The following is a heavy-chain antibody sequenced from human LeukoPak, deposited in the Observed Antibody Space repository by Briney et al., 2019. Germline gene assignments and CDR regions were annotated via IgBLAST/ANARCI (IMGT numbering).Heavy chain of an antibody. V-gene: IGHV4-4*07. Sequence: SETLSLNCTVSGDTIKSYYWSWIRQPAGKGLEWIGRIYTSGSTNYDPSLENRVTTSVETTNNNYTQKLSSVTAAATAVYYCASTTYYYDSSGYYFLDYWGQGTLVTVSS. D-gene: IGHD3-22*01. J-gene: IGHJ4*02. CDR2: IYTSGST. CDR1: GDTIKSYY. CDR3: ASTTYYYDSSGYYFLDY.